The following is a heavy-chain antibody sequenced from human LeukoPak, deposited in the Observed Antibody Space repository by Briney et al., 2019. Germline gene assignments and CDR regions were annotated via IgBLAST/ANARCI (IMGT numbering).Heavy chain of an antibody. J-gene: IGHJ4*02. CDR2: ISGSGGST. Sequence: GGSLRLSCAASGFTFSSYAMSWVRQAPGKGLEWVSAISGSGGSTYYADSVKGRFTISRDNAKNSLYLQMNSLRAEDTAVYYCARDIRSTRTLYWGQGTLVTVSS. CDR1: GFTFSSYA. V-gene: IGHV3-23*01. CDR3: ARDIRSTRTLY. D-gene: IGHD2-2*01.